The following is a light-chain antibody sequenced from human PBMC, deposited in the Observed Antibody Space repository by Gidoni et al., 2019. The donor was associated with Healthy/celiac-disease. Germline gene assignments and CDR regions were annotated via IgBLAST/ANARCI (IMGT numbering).Light chain of an antibody. CDR2: LGS. J-gene: IGKJ2*01. Sequence: DIVMTQSPLSLPVTPGEPASISCRSSQSLLHSNGYNYLDWYLQKPVQSPQLLIYLGSNRASGVPDRFSGSGSGTDFTLKISRVEAEDVGVYYCMQALQTPYTFXQXTKLXIK. V-gene: IGKV2-28*01. CDR3: MQALQTPYT. CDR1: QSLLHSNGYNY.